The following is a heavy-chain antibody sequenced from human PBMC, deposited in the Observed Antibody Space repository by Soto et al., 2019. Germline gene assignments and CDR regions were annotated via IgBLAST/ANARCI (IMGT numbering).Heavy chain of an antibody. J-gene: IGHJ4*02. CDR1: GGTFSSSA. CDR2: IIPIFGTA. D-gene: IGHD5-12*01. Sequence: QVQLVQSGAEVKKPGSSVKVSCKASGGTFSSSAISWVRQAPGQGLEWMGGIIPIFGTANYAQKVQGRVTMTADESTSTAYMELSSLRSEDTAVYYCASLLRGYSGTGDYWGQGTLVTVSS. CDR3: ASLLRGYSGTGDY. V-gene: IGHV1-69*12.